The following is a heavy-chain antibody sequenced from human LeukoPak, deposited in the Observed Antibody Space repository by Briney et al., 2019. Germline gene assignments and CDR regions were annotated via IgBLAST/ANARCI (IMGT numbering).Heavy chain of an antibody. V-gene: IGHV4-59*01. D-gene: IGHD3-10*01. J-gene: IGHJ4*02. CDR2: IYHSGST. CDR1: GGSITTYY. Sequence: PSQTLSLTCTVSGGSITTYYWNWIRQPAGKELEWIGYIYHSGSTTYNPAIQSRVTISLDTSTDQFSLNLKSVTAADTAVYYCARSTGSQYDYWGQGTLVTVSS. CDR3: ARSTGSQYDY.